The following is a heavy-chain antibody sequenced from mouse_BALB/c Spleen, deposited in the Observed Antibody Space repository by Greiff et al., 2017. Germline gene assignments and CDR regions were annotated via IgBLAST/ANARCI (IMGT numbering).Heavy chain of an antibody. CDR2: ISSGGGNT. CDR3: ASDSSGYAMDY. Sequence: EVKVVESGGGLVKPGGSLKLSCAASGFTFSSYTMSWVRQTPEKRLEWVATISSGGGNTYYPDSVKGRFTISRDNAKNNLYLQMSSLRSEDTALYYCASDSSGYAMDYWGQGTSVTVSS. V-gene: IGHV5-9*03. CDR1: GFTFSSYT. D-gene: IGHD3-2*01. J-gene: IGHJ4*01.